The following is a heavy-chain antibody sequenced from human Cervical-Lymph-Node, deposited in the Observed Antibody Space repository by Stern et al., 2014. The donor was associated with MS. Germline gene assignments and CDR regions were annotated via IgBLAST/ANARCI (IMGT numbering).Heavy chain of an antibody. D-gene: IGHD4-17*01. V-gene: IGHV1-18*01. CDR3: AREVYGDARRFDS. CDR2: VSTYNGNT. J-gene: IGHJ4*02. Sequence: QVQLVQSGADVKKPGASVKVSCKASGYIFSSYGINWVRQAPGPGLEWMGWVSTYNGNTNYAQKFQDRVTMTTDTSTNTAYMELRSLRSDDTAVYYCAREVYGDARRFDSWGQGTLVTVSS. CDR1: GYIFSSYG.